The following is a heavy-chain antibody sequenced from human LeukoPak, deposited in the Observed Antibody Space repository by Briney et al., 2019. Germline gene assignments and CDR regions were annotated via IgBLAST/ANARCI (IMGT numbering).Heavy chain of an antibody. CDR1: GYTFTSYG. Sequence: ASVKVSCKASGYTFTSYGISWVRQAPGQGLEWMRWISAYNGNTNYAQKLQGRVTMTTDTSTSTAYMELRSLRSDDTAVYYCARASYYGDYVVNWFDPWGQGTLVTVSS. J-gene: IGHJ5*02. CDR2: ISAYNGNT. V-gene: IGHV1-18*01. CDR3: ARASYYGDYVVNWFDP. D-gene: IGHD4-17*01.